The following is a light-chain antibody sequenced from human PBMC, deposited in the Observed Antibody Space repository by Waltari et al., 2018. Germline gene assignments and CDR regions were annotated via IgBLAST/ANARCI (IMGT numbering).Light chain of an antibody. J-gene: IGKJ1*01. CDR2: RAS. CDR1: QSVGND. CDR3: QRYKEWPPWT. V-gene: IGKV3-15*01. Sequence: EIVMTQSPATLSVSPGERATFSCRASQSVGNDLAWYHQAPGQAPRLLIYRASSRATGVPAMFSGSVSGTEVTLTITSLQSGDFGIYFCQRYKEWPPWTFGEGTRVDTK.